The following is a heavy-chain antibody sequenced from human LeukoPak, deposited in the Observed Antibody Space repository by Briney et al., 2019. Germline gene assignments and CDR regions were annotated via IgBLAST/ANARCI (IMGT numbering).Heavy chain of an antibody. Sequence: GGSLRLSCAASGSTFSSYWMHWVRHAAEKGLGGVSHINADGSATYYAASVKGRFTISRDNARNTLYLQMHSLTAEDTGVYYCVRGALRDCSYTSCTRGNWFDPWGQGTLVTVSS. CDR1: GSTFSSYW. CDR2: INADGSAT. V-gene: IGHV3-74*01. J-gene: IGHJ5*02. CDR3: VRGALRDCSYTSCTRGNWFDP. D-gene: IGHD2-2*01.